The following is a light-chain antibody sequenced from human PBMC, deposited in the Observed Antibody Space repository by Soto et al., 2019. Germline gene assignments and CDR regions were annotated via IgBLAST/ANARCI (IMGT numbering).Light chain of an antibody. Sequence: SALNQPAYVSSSPGQASTISCTGTNSDVGSYNLVSWYQQHPGKAPKLVIYKGSERPSGVSNRFSGSKSGNTASLTISGLQAEDEADYYCCSYAGSITFYVFGAGTKVTVL. J-gene: IGLJ1*01. CDR1: NSDVGSYNL. V-gene: IGLV2-23*01. CDR3: CSYAGSITFYV. CDR2: KGS.